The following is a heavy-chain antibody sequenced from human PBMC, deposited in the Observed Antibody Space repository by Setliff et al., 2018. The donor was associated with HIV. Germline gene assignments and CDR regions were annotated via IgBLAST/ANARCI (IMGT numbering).Heavy chain of an antibody. Sequence: PGGSLRLPCSASKITVSDIWMTWVRQAPGKGLEWVSVISGDSNAYYADSVRGRFIISRDNSKNTVHLQMNSLRGEDTAMYYCVKDYVARRSYTYGYDYWGQGTLVTVSS. J-gene: IGHJ4*02. CDR2: ISGDSNA. V-gene: IGHV3-66*02. D-gene: IGHD5-18*01. CDR3: VKDYVARRSYTYGYDY. CDR1: KITVSDIW.